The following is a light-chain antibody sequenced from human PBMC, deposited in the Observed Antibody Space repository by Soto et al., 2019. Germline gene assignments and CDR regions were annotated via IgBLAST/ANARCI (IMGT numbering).Light chain of an antibody. V-gene: IGLV2-11*01. Sequence: QSVLNQPRSVSGSPGQSVTISCTGTSSDVGAYNYVSWCQQRPGKAPRLMIYDVGVRPSGVPDRFSASKSGNTASLTISGLQAEDEADYYCCSYAGSYAWVFGGGTKLTVL. CDR1: SSDVGAYNY. CDR2: DVG. CDR3: CSYAGSYAWV. J-gene: IGLJ3*02.